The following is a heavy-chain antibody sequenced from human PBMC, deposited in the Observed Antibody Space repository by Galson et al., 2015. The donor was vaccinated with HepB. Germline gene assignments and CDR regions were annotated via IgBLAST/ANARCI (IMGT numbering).Heavy chain of an antibody. J-gene: IGHJ6*02. Sequence: QSGAEVKKPGESLRISCKGSGYSFTSYWISWVRQMPGKGLEWMGRIDPSDSYTNYSPSFRGHVTISADKSISTAYLQWSSLKASDTAMYYCARHWLYYYDSSGYSTSGMDVWGQGTTVTVSS. CDR2: IDPSDSYT. D-gene: IGHD3-22*01. V-gene: IGHV5-10-1*01. CDR3: ARHWLYYYDSSGYSTSGMDV. CDR1: GYSFTSYW.